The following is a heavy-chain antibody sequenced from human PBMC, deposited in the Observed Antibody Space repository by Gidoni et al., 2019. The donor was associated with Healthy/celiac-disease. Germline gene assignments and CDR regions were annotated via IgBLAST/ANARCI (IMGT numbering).Heavy chain of an antibody. Sequence: EVQLVESVGGLVKPGGSLRLSCAASGFTFSSYSMNWVPQAPGKGLEWVSSISSISSYIYYADSVKGRFTISRDNAENSLYLQMNSLRAEDTAVYYCARDGDTIFGVVIMPSTRDAFDIWGQGTMVTVSS. V-gene: IGHV3-21*01. CDR1: GFTFSSYS. D-gene: IGHD3-3*01. J-gene: IGHJ3*02. CDR2: ISSISSYI. CDR3: ARDGDTIFGVVIMPSTRDAFDI.